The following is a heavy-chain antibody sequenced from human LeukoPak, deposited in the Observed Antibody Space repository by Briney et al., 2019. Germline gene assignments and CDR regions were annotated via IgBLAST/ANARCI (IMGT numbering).Heavy chain of an antibody. D-gene: IGHD1-26*01. CDR2: SNPDDEST. Sequence: GGSLSFSCVASGFTFRKYWLPWVRQAPGKGLEWVSRSNPDDESTSYEDCVRGRFTISRDNAKNTLYLQMNSLRAEDTAVYYCLTILEATIDAFDIWGQGTMVAVSS. V-gene: IGHV3-74*01. CDR1: GFTFRKYW. J-gene: IGHJ3*02. CDR3: LTILEATIDAFDI.